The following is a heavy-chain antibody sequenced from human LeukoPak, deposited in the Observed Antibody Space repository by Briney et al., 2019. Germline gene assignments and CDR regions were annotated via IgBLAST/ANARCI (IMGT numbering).Heavy chain of an antibody. CDR2: IFYTGSI. D-gene: IGHD3-22*01. Sequence: NPSETLSLTCTVSGGSISNYYWSWIRQPPGKGLEWIGYIFYTGSINYNPSLRGRVTISVDTSKSQFSLRLSSVTAADTAVYYCARSYSASYDSPAGWFDPWGQGTLVTVSS. J-gene: IGHJ5*02. CDR1: GGSISNYY. CDR3: ARSYSASYDSPAGWFDP. V-gene: IGHV4-59*08.